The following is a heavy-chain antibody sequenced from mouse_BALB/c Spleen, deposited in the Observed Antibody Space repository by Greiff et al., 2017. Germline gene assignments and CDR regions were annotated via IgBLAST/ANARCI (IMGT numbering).Heavy chain of an antibody. J-gene: IGHJ4*01. CDR2: IYPSDSYT. CDR1: GYTFTSYW. CDR3: ARAYYYDGPYAMDY. V-gene: IGHV1-69*02. Sequence: QVQLQQPGAELVRPGASVKLSCKASGYTFTSYWINWVKQRPGQGLEWIGNIYPSDSYTNYNQKFKDKATLTVDKSSSTAYMQLSSPTSEDSAVYYCARAYYYDGPYAMDYWGQGTSVTVSS. D-gene: IGHD2-4*01.